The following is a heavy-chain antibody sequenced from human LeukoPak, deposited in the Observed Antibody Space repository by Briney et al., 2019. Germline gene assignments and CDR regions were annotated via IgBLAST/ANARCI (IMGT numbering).Heavy chain of an antibody. Sequence: ASVKVSCKASGYTFTGYYMHWVRQAPGQGLEWMGWINPNSGGTNYAQKFQGRVTMTRDTSISTAYMELSRLRSDDTAVYYCARAASGGNLLDYWGQGTLVTVSS. D-gene: IGHD5-12*01. CDR1: GYTFTGYY. CDR3: ARAASGGNLLDY. CDR2: INPNSGGT. J-gene: IGHJ4*02. V-gene: IGHV1-2*02.